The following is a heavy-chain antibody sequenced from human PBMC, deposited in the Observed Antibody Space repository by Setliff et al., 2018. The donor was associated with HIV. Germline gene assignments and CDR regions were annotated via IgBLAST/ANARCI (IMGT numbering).Heavy chain of an antibody. Sequence: TLSLTCTVSGGSVSLYYWNWMRQPVGKGLEWIGRLFTSGKTIFSPSPKSRVSMSVDTSKNAVSLKLDSVTAGDSAVYFCARDLFNEWQGHYYYYMDVWGKGTTVTVSS. CDR3: ARDLFNEWQGHYYYYMDV. CDR1: GGSVSLYY. D-gene: IGHD3-3*01. CDR2: LFTSGKT. J-gene: IGHJ6*03. V-gene: IGHV4-4*07.